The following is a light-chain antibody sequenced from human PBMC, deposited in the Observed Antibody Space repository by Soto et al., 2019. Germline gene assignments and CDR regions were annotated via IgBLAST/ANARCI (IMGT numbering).Light chain of an antibody. Sequence: DIQMTQSPSTLSASVGDRVTITCRASQSISSWLAWYQQKPGKAPKLLIYKASSLESGVPSRFSGSGSGTEFTLTISSLGADDFATYYCQQYNSFWTFGQGTKVEIK. CDR2: KAS. J-gene: IGKJ1*01. CDR3: QQYNSFWT. V-gene: IGKV1-5*03. CDR1: QSISSW.